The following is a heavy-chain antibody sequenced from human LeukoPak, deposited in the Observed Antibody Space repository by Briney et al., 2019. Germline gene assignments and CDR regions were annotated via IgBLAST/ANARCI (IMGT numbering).Heavy chain of an antibody. CDR2: IYSSGST. D-gene: IGHD6-19*01. CDR3: ARRYSSGWWIDY. V-gene: IGHV3-53*01. Sequence: PGGSMRLSCAASGFTVSSNYMNWVRQAPGKGLVWVSIIYSSGSTYYADSVKGRFTISRDNSKSTLYLQMNTLRVEDTAVYYCARRYSSGWWIDYWGQGTLVTVSS. CDR1: GFTVSSNY. J-gene: IGHJ4*02.